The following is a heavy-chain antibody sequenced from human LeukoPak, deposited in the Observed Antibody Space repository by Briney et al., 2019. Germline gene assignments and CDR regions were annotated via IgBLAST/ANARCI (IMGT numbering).Heavy chain of an antibody. CDR1: GFTVITND. D-gene: IGHD1-7*01. CDR3: ACKTGTTYYYYYYMDL. CDR2: LYSDGNT. Sequence: GGSLRLSCAASGFTVITNDMTWVRQAPGKGLEWVSVLYSDGNTKYADSVQGRFTISRDNSKNTLYLEMNSLSPDDTAVYYCACKTGTTYYYYYYMDLWGTGTTVTVSS. V-gene: IGHV3-53*01. J-gene: IGHJ6*03.